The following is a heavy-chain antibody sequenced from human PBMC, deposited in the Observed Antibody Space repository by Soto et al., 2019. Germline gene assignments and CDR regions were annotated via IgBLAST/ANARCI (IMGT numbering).Heavy chain of an antibody. D-gene: IGHD3-22*01. CDR2: IKQDGSEK. J-gene: IGHJ4*02. CDR3: ARGGTSMIVVGSFDD. Sequence: EVQLVESGGGLVQPGGSLRLSCAASGFAFSNYWMSWVRQAPGKGLEWVATIKQDGSEKNYVDSVKGRFTISRDKAKNSLDLQMNSQRAEYTAVYHCARGGTSMIVVGSFDDWGQGTLVTVSS. V-gene: IGHV3-7*01. CDR1: GFAFSNYW.